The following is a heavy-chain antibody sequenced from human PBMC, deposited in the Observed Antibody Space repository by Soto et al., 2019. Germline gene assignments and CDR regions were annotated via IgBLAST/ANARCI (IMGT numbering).Heavy chain of an antibody. CDR3: ARHNGFSSRWYSPGYYYGMDV. J-gene: IGHJ6*02. CDR2: IYPGDSDT. D-gene: IGHD6-13*01. V-gene: IGHV5-51*01. Sequence: GESLKISCKGSGYSFTSYWIGWVRQMPGKGLEWMGIIYPGDSDTRYSPSFQGQVTISADKSISTAYLQWSSLKASDTAMYYCARHNGFSSRWYSPGYYYGMDVWGQGTTVTAS. CDR1: GYSFTSYW.